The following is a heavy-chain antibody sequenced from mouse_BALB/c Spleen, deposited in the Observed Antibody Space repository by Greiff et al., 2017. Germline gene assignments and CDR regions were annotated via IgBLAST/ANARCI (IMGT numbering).Heavy chain of an antibody. D-gene: IGHD2-3*01. V-gene: IGHV1S56*01. Sequence: VQLQQSGPELVKPGASVRISCKASGYTFTSYYIHWVKQRPGQGLEWIGWIYPGNVNTKYNEKFKGKATLTADKSSSTAYMQLSSLTSEDSAVYFCASTLDGYYAYWGQGTLVTVSA. J-gene: IGHJ3*01. CDR1: GYTFTSYY. CDR3: ASTLDGYYAY. CDR2: IYPGNVNT.